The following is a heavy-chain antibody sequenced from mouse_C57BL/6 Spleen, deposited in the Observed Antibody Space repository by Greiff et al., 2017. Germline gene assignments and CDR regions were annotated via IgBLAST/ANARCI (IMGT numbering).Heavy chain of an antibody. CDR1: GYTFTSSW. D-gene: IGHD1-1*01. J-gene: IGHJ1*03. Sequence: QVQLQQPGAELVKPGASVKLSCKASGYTFTSSWMQWVKQRPGQGLEWIGEIDPSDSYTNYNQKFKGKATLTVDTSSSTASMQLSSLTSEDSAVYYCASLITTVVATGYFDVWGTGTTVTVSS. CDR3: ASLITTVVATGYFDV. V-gene: IGHV1-50*01. CDR2: IDPSDSYT.